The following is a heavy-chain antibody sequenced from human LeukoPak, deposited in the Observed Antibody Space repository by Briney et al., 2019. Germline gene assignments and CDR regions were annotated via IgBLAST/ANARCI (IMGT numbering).Heavy chain of an antibody. CDR3: ARDDALGDNALDI. J-gene: IGHJ3*02. Sequence: GGSLRLSCAASGFTFSSYGMHWVREAPGKGLEWVAVILNDGSQEKYADSVKGRFTISRDNSKNTLFLQMNSLRAEDTAVYYCARDDALGDNALDIWGQGTMVTVSS. CDR2: ILNDGSQE. D-gene: IGHD3-16*01. CDR1: GFTFSSYG. V-gene: IGHV3-33*01.